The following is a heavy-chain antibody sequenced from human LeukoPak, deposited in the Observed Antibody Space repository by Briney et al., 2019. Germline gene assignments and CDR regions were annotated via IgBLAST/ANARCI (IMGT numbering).Heavy chain of an antibody. V-gene: IGHV1-8*01. J-gene: IGHJ4*02. CDR1: GYTFTSYD. CDR2: MHPNSGNT. Sequence: VTVKVSRKASGYTFTSYDINGVRQATGQGLECMGWMHPNSGNTGYAQKFRGRVTMTRHTSLRRAYMELSSLRSEDTAVYYCARVQYSSSWYGPQYYFDYWGQGTLVTVSS. D-gene: IGHD6-13*01. CDR3: ARVQYSSSWYGPQYYFDY.